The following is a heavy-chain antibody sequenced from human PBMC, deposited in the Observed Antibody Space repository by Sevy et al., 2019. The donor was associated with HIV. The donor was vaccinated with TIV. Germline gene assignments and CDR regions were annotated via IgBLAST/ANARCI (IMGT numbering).Heavy chain of an antibody. D-gene: IGHD2-21*02. Sequence: GGSLRLSCAASGFTFRRYDMHWVRQAPGRGLEWVAVVVSHGNYKSFADFVRGRFTISRDNARNSLDLQMTSLRTEDTAVYYCARLQSCGGDCYYFDSWGQGALVTVSS. CDR3: ARLQSCGGDCYYFDS. CDR2: VVSHGNYK. V-gene: IGHV3-30-3*01. CDR1: GFTFRRYD. J-gene: IGHJ4*02.